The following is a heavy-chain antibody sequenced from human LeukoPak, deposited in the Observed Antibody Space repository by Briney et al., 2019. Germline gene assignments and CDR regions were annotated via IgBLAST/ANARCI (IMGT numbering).Heavy chain of an antibody. Sequence: GASVKVCCKASGYTFTSYYMHWVRQAPGQGLEWMGVITLSGGSTSYAQKFQGRVTMTRDTSTSTVYMELSSLRSEDTPVYYCARDRRYFDWPGSYYYVMDVWGQGATVTVSS. J-gene: IGHJ6*02. V-gene: IGHV1-46*01. CDR3: ARDRRYFDWPGSYYYVMDV. CDR2: ITLSGGST. CDR1: GYTFTSYY. D-gene: IGHD3-9*01.